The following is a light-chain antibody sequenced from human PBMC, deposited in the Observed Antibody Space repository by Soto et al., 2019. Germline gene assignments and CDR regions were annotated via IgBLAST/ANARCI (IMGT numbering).Light chain of an antibody. CDR2: VAS. CDR1: QGISSY. J-gene: IGKJ5*01. CDR3: QQLISFPPT. V-gene: IGKV1-9*01. Sequence: DIQLTQSPSFLSASVGDRVTITCRASQGISSYLAWYQQKPGKAPNLLIYVASSLQSGVPSRFSGSGSGTEFTITISSLQPEDLATYYCQQLISFPPTFGQGTRLEIK.